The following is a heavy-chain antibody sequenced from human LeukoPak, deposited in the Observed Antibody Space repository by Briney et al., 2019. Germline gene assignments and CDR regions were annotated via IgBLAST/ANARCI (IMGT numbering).Heavy chain of an antibody. J-gene: IGHJ5*02. CDR1: GFTFSSYW. Sequence: GGSLRLSCAASGFTFSSYWMSWVRQAPGKGLEWVANIKEDGSETYYVENVKGRFTISRDNAKNSLYLQMNSLRAEDTAVYYCARDLTVYGDYLRWFDPWGQGTLVTVSS. D-gene: IGHD4-17*01. V-gene: IGHV3-7*03. CDR2: IKEDGSET. CDR3: ARDLTVYGDYLRWFDP.